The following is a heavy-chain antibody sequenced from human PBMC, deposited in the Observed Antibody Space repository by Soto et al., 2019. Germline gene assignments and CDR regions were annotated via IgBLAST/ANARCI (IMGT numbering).Heavy chain of an antibody. V-gene: IGHV1-69*01. Sequence: QVQLVQSGAEVKKPGSSVKVSCKASGGTFSSYAISWVRQAPGQGLEWMGGIIPIFVTANYAQKFQGRVTITADESTSTAYMELSSLRSEDTAVYYCARGVTIFGVVTPDEYYYYYYGMDVWGQGTTVTVSS. J-gene: IGHJ6*02. D-gene: IGHD3-3*01. CDR1: GGTFSSYA. CDR2: IIPIFVTA. CDR3: ARGVTIFGVVTPDEYYYYYYGMDV.